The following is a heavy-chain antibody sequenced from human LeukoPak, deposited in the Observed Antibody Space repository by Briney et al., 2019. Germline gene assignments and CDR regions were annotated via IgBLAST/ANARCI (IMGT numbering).Heavy chain of an antibody. CDR1: GYSISSGYY. Sequence: SETLSLTCTVSGYSISSGYYWAWIRQPPGKGLEWIGSIYHSGGTYNNPSLKSRLTMSVDTSKNQFSLKLTSVTAADTAVYFCARGPYSYDSSGAFDIWGQGTMVTVSS. V-gene: IGHV4-38-2*02. CDR2: IYHSGGT. J-gene: IGHJ3*02. D-gene: IGHD3-22*01. CDR3: ARGPYSYDSSGAFDI.